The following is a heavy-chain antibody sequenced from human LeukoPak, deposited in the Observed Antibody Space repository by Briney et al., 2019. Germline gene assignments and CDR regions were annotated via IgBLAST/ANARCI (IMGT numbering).Heavy chain of an antibody. Sequence: GGSLRLSCVVSGFTFSSYWMTWVRQAPGKGLEWVANIKQDGSEKYYVDSVRGGFTISRDNAKNSLYLQMKSLRAEDTAVYYCARGPTRANSSDFWGQGTLVTVSS. V-gene: IGHV3-7*04. CDR3: ARGPTRANSSDF. D-gene: IGHD2/OR15-2a*01. CDR2: IKQDGSEK. CDR1: GFTFSSYW. J-gene: IGHJ4*02.